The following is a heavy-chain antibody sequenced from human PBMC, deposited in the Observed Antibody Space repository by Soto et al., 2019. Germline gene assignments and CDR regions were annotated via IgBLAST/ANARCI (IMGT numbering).Heavy chain of an antibody. CDR1: GGSISSYY. CDR2: IYYSGST. J-gene: IGHJ5*02. D-gene: IGHD4-17*01. V-gene: IGHV4-59*01. Sequence: LSLTCTVSGGSISSYYWSWIRQPPGKGLEWIGYIYYSGSTNYNPSLKSRVTISVDTSKNQFSLKLSSVTAADTAVYYCARGTTVASWFDPWGQGTLVTVSS. CDR3: ARGTTVASWFDP.